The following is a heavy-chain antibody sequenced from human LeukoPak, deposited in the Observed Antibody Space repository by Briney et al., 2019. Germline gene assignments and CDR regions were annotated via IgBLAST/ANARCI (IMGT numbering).Heavy chain of an antibody. V-gene: IGHV4-34*01. J-gene: IGHJ4*02. D-gene: IGHD2-21*01. Sequence: SETLSLTCAVYGGSFSGYYWSWIRQPPGKGLEWIGEINHSGSTNYNPSLKSRVTISVDTSKNQFSLKLSSVTAADTAVYYCARANRPSVMNYWGQGTLVTVSS. CDR1: GGSFSGYY. CDR3: ARANRPSVMNY. CDR2: INHSGST.